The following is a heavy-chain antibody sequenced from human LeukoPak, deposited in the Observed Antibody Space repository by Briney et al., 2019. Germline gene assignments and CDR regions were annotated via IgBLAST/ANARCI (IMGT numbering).Heavy chain of an antibody. CDR3: ARTAGYCSSTSCYPYFDY. CDR2: IYYSGST. D-gene: IGHD2-2*01. V-gene: IGHV4-59*01. CDR1: GGSISSYY. J-gene: IGHJ4*02. Sequence: PSETLSLTCTVSGGSISSYYWSWIRQPPGKGLEWMGYIYYSGSTNYNPSLKSRVTISVDTSKNQFSLKLSSVTAADTAVYYCARTAGYCSSTSCYPYFDYWGQGTLVTVSS.